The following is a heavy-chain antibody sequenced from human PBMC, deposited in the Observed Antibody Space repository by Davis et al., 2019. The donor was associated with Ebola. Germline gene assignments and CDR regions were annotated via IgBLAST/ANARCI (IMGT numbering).Heavy chain of an antibody. V-gene: IGHV4-59*01. CDR1: GGSISSYY. J-gene: IGHJ5*02. CDR3: ARVDYDFWSGYYTGLWFDP. D-gene: IGHD3-3*01. CDR2: IYYSGST. Sequence: GSLRLSCTVSGGSISSYYWSWIRQPPGKGLEWIGYIYYSGSTNYNPSLKSRVTISLDTSKNQFSLKLSSVTAADTAVYYCARVDYDFWSGYYTGLWFDPWGQGTLVTVSS.